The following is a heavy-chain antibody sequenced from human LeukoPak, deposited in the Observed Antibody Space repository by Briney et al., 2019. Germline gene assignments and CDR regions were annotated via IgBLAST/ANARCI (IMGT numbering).Heavy chain of an antibody. D-gene: IGHD6-19*01. CDR2: INHSGST. CDR3: ARDGGWYKRGLDYYYYYMDV. J-gene: IGHJ6*03. Sequence: SETLSLTCAVYGGSFSGYYWSWIRQPPGKGLEWIGEINHSGSTNYNPSLKSRVTISVDTSKNQFSLKLSSVTAADTAVYYCARDGGWYKRGLDYYYYYMDVWGKGTTVTVSS. V-gene: IGHV4-34*01. CDR1: GGSFSGYY.